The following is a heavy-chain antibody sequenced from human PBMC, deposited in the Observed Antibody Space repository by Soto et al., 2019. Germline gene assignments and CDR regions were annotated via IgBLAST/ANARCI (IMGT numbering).Heavy chain of an antibody. V-gene: IGHV1-2*02. CDR3: ARVGSYSDGSSYPY. D-gene: IGHD6-6*01. J-gene: IGHJ4*02. CDR2: IKANGGAT. Sequence: QVQLVQSGAELKKPGASVTVSCKASGYTFTGHDLHWVRQAPGQGLEWMGWIKANGGATKYARKFQGRFTMTRDASTTTAYLELNSLRSDDTAVYFCARVGSYSDGSSYPYWGQGTLVTVSA. CDR1: GYTFTGHD.